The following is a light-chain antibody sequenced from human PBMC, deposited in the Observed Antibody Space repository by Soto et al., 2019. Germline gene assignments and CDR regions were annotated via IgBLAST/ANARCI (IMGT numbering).Light chain of an antibody. CDR1: QSINTN. CDR2: DAS. J-gene: IGKJ1*01. Sequence: EIVMTQSPATLSVSPGEGATLSCRASQSINTNLAWYQQKPGQAPRLLIYDASTRATGIPARISGSGSGTEFTLTISRLEPEDSAVYYCQQYGSSPTWTFGQGTKVDIK. CDR3: QQYGSSPTWT. V-gene: IGKV3-15*01.